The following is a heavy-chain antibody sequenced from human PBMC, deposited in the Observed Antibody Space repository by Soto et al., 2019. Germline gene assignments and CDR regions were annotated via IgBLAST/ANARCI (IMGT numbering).Heavy chain of an antibody. Sequence: SETLSLTCTVSGGSISSYYWSWIRQPPGKGLEWIGYIYYSGSTNYNPSLKSRVTISVDTSKNQFSLKLSSVTAADTAVYYCARALYYDFWSGYPDYWGQGTLVTVSS. V-gene: IGHV4-59*08. D-gene: IGHD3-3*01. J-gene: IGHJ4*02. CDR1: GGSISSYY. CDR2: IYYSGST. CDR3: ARALYYDFWSGYPDY.